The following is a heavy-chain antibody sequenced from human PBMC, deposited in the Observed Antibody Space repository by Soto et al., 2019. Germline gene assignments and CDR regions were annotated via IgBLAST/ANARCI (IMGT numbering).Heavy chain of an antibody. CDR3: ATIPRGYCTNGVCYNRYYFDY. J-gene: IGHJ4*02. D-gene: IGHD2-8*01. V-gene: IGHV4-34*01. CDR1: GGSFSGYY. Sequence: QVQLQQWGAGLLKPSETLSLTCAVYGGSFSGYYWRWIRQPPGKGLEWIGEINHSGSTNYNPSLKSRVTISVDTSKNQFSLKLSSVTAADTAVYYCATIPRGYCTNGVCYNRYYFDYWGQGTLVTVSS. CDR2: INHSGST.